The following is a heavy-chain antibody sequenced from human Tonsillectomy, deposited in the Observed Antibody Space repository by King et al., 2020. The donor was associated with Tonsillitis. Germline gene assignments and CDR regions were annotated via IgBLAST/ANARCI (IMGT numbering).Heavy chain of an antibody. Sequence: VQLVESGGGLVQPGGSRRLSCAVSGFTITDNYMSWVRQAPGKGLEWVAGIYGGGATFYADSVKGRFIISRHNGKNTLYLQMKSLRADDTAVYYCASDLNFGDYNHSYGMDVWGQGTTVTVSS. V-gene: IGHV3-53*04. CDR2: IYGGGAT. J-gene: IGHJ6*02. D-gene: IGHD4-17*01. CDR3: ASDLNFGDYNHSYGMDV. CDR1: GFTITDNY.